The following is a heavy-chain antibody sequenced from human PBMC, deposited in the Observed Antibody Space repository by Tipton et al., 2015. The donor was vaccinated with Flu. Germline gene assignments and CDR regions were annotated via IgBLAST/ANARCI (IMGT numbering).Heavy chain of an antibody. Sequence: LRLSCTVSGGSISSGGYYWSWIRQHPGKGLEWIGYIYYSGSTYYNPSLKSRVTISVDTSKNQSSLKLSSVTAADTAVYYCATAETTVVTPGYWYLDLWGRGPLVTVSS. CDR2: IYYSGST. J-gene: IGHJ2*01. V-gene: IGHV4-31*03. CDR3: ATAETTVVTPGYWYLDL. CDR1: GGSISSGGYY. D-gene: IGHD4-23*01.